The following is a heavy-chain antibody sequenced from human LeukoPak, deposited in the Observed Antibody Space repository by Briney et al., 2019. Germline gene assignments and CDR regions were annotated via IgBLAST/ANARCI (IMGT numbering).Heavy chain of an antibody. Sequence: KASETLSLTCTVSGGSISSGSYSWSWIRQPAGQGLEWIGHIYTSGRNNYNPSLKSRVTMSIDTSKNHFSLRLSSVTAADTAVYYCAKEGVIAAAEGLYYYYMDVWGKGTTVTISS. D-gene: IGHD6-13*01. CDR1: GGSISSGSYS. CDR2: IYTSGRN. V-gene: IGHV4-61*09. J-gene: IGHJ6*03. CDR3: AKEGVIAAAEGLYYYYMDV.